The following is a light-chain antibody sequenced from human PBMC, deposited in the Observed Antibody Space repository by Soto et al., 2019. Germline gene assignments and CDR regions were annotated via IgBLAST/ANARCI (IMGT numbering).Light chain of an antibody. V-gene: IGLV2-8*01. Sequence: QSVLTQPPSASGSPGQSVTISCTGTSSDVGGYNYVSWYQQHPGKAPKLMIYDVSKRPSGVPDRFSGSKSGNTASLTVSGLQAEDEADYYCSSYAGTNIQYVFGTGTKVTVL. CDR2: DVS. CDR3: SSYAGTNIQYV. J-gene: IGLJ1*01. CDR1: SSDVGGYNY.